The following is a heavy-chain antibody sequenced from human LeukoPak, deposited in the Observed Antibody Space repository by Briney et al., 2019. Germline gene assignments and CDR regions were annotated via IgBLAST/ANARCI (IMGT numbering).Heavy chain of an antibody. CDR3: ARRDNWGLDY. CDR2: ISYDGSSK. V-gene: IGHV3-30*03. CDR1: GFTFSSYA. D-gene: IGHD7-27*01. Sequence: PGGSLRLSCAASGFTFSSYAMSWVRQAPGKGLEWVALISYDGSSKYCANSVKGRFTISRDNSKNTLYLQMNSLRAEDTAVYYCARRDNWGLDYWGQGTLVTVSS. J-gene: IGHJ4*02.